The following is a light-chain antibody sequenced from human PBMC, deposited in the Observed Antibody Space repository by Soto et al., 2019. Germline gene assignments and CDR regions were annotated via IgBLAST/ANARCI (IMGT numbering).Light chain of an antibody. CDR3: QQYNSYSSYT. CDR1: QSISGW. V-gene: IGKV1-5*03. Sequence: DIQMTQSPSTLSASVGDRVTITCRASQSISGWLAWYQQKPGKAPKLLIYKASSLVSGVPTRFSGSGSGTEFTLTISCLQPDDFATYYCQQYNSYSSYTFGQGTKLEIK. J-gene: IGKJ2*01. CDR2: KAS.